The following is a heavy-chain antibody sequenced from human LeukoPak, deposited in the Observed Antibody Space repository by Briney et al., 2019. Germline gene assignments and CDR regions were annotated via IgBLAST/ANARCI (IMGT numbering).Heavy chain of an antibody. CDR3: AKGRSFGI. V-gene: IGHV4-34*01. J-gene: IGHJ3*02. CDR1: GGSFGGYY. CDR2: INHSGST. Sequence: SETLSLTCAVYGGSFGGYYWSWIRQPPGKGLEWIGEINHSGSTNYNPSLKSRVTISVDTSKNQFSLKLSSVTAADTAVYYCAKGRSFGIWGQGTMVTVSS.